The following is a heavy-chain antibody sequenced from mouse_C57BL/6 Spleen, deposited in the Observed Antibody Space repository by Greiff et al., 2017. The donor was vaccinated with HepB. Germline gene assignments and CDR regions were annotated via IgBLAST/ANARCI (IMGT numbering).Heavy chain of an antibody. CDR2: IDPSDSAT. V-gene: IGHV1-52*01. CDR1: GYTFTSYW. D-gene: IGHD1-1*01. Sequence: QVQLQQPGAELVRPGSSVKLSCKASGYTFTSYWMHWVKQRPIQGLEWIGNIDPSDSATHYNQKFKDKATLTVDKSSSTAYMQLSSLTSEDSAVYYCARNYGSSYDWYFDVWGTGTTVTVSS. J-gene: IGHJ1*03. CDR3: ARNYGSSYDWYFDV.